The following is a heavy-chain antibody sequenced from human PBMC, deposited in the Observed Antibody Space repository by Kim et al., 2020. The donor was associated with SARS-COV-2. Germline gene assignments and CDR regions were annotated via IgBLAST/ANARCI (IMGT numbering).Heavy chain of an antibody. CDR1: GFTFSGSA. D-gene: IGHD1-1*01. V-gene: IGHV3-73*01. CDR2: IRSKTNNYAT. Sequence: GGSLRLSCAASGFTFSGSAMHWVRQASGRGLEWVGRIRSKTNNYATVYAASLKGRFTISRDDSKNTAYLQMNSLKTEDTAVYYCTSWAWNTTGTTPDKKVAIDVWGQGTTVTVSS. CDR3: TSWAWNTTGTTPDKKVAIDV. J-gene: IGHJ6*02.